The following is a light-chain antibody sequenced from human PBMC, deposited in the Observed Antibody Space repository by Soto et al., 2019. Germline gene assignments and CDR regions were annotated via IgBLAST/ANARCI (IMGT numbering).Light chain of an antibody. V-gene: IGKV3-15*01. CDR3: QQYNNWWT. J-gene: IGKJ1*01. CDR1: QSVSSN. Sequence: EIVMTQSPATLSVSSGERATLSCRASQSVSSNLAWYQQKPGQAPRLLIYGASTRATGIPARFSGSGSGTEFPLTLSSLQSEDFAVYYCQQYNNWWTFAQGT. CDR2: GAS.